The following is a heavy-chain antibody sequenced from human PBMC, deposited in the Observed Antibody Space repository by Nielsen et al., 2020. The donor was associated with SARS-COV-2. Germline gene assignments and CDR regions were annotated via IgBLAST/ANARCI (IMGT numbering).Heavy chain of an antibody. J-gene: IGHJ6*03. CDR2: VSHSGST. CDR1: GDSVSSHDW. CDR3: ARGHLVVVPSPILGLGPFFYSFYLDV. V-gene: IGHV4-4*02. Sequence: SETLSLTCTVSGDSVSSHDWWTWVRQSPGKGLAWIGEVSHSGSTNYKPSLKSRVTLSMDKSKRQVSLRLTSVSAADTAVYFCARGHLVVVPSPILGLGPFFYSFYLDVWGKGTTVIVSS. D-gene: IGHD2-2*02.